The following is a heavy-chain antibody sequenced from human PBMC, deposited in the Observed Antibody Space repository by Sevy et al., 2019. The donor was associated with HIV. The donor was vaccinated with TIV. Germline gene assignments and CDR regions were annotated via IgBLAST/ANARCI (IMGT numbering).Heavy chain of an antibody. CDR1: GFTFDDYT. D-gene: IGHD3-22*01. CDR3: AAALMYYYDSNGPYNWFDP. J-gene: IGHJ5*02. CDR2: ISWDGGST. V-gene: IGHV3-43*01. Sequence: GGSLRLSCAASGFTFDDYTMHWVRQAPGKGPEWVSLISWDGGSTYHADSVKGRFTISRDNSKNSLYLQMNSLRTEDTALYYRAAALMYYYDSNGPYNWFDPWGQGTLVTVPS.